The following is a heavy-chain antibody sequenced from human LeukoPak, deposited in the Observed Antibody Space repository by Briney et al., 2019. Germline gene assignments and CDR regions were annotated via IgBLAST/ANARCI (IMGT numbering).Heavy chain of an antibody. CDR1: GGSISSYY. CDR3: ARDYYGSSGYYSLGAFDI. V-gene: IGHV4-59*01. J-gene: IGHJ3*02. CDR2: IYYSGST. Sequence: SEALSLTCTVSGGSISSYYWNWIRQPPGKGLEWIGYIYYSGSTNYNPSLKSRVTISVDTSKNQFSLKLSSVTAADTAVYYCARDYYGSSGYYSLGAFDIWGQGTTVTVSS. D-gene: IGHD3-22*01.